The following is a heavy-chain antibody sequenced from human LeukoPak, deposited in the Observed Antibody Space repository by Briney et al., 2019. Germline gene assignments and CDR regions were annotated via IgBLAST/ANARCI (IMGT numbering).Heavy chain of an antibody. D-gene: IGHD3-16*02. V-gene: IGHV1-18*01. J-gene: IGHJ6*03. CDR2: TSAHNGNT. Sequence: GASVEVSCKASGYSFNSYGIIWVRQAPGQGLEWMGWTSAHNGNTKYAEKLQGRVTMTTDTSTSTAYMELRSLRSDDTAVYYCARYRLPDYYYHYYMDVWGKGTTVTVSS. CDR1: GYSFNSYG. CDR3: ARYRLPDYYYHYYMDV.